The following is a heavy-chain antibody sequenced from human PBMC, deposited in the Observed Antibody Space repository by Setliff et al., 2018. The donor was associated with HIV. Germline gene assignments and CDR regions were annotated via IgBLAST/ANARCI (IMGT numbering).Heavy chain of an antibody. V-gene: IGHV4-30-4*08. D-gene: IGHD3-9*01. J-gene: IGHJ3*02. CDR3: ARAGITIFWNAFDM. CDR1: GGSISSSDYH. Sequence: SETLSLTCTVSGGSISSSDYHWSWIRQPPGKGLEWIGYMYYSGSTYYNPSLKSRLTISLDASKNQFSLKLSTVTAADTAVYYCARAGITIFWNAFDMWGQGTMVTVSS. CDR2: MYYSGST.